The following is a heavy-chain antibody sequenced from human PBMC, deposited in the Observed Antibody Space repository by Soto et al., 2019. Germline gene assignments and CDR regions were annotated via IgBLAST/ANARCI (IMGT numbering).Heavy chain of an antibody. CDR1: GYTFTGYY. Sequence: ASVKVSCKASGYTFTGYYMHWVRQAPGQGLEWMGWINPNSGGTNYAQKFQGWVTMTRDTSISTAYMELSRVRSDDTAVYYCARHSSGWYSHYFDYWGQGTLVTVSS. CDR2: INPNSGGT. V-gene: IGHV1-2*04. D-gene: IGHD6-19*01. CDR3: ARHSSGWYSHYFDY. J-gene: IGHJ4*02.